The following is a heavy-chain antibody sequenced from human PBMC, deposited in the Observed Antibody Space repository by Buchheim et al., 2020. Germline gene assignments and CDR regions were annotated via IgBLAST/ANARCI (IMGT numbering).Heavy chain of an antibody. CDR3: ARAPRVNDILTDYFDY. V-gene: IGHV1-2*04. CDR1: GYTFTGYY. D-gene: IGHD3-9*01. CDR2: INPNSGGT. Sequence: QVQLVQSGAEVKKPGASVKVSCKASGYTFTGYYMHWVRQAPGQGLEWMGWINPNSGGTNYAQQFQGWVTMTRDTSISPAYMELSRLRSDDTAVYYCARAPRVNDILTDYFDYWGQGTL. J-gene: IGHJ4*02.